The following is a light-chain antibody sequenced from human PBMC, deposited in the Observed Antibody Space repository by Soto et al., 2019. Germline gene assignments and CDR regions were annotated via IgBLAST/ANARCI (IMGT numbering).Light chain of an antibody. J-gene: IGKJ2*01. V-gene: IGKV3-11*01. Sequence: EIVLTQSPATLSLSPGERATLSCRASQSVSSYLAWYQQKPGQAPRLLIYDASNRANGIPARFSGRGSGTDFTLTISSLEPEDCAVYYCQQRSNWPVTFGQGTKLEIK. CDR3: QQRSNWPVT. CDR2: DAS. CDR1: QSVSSY.